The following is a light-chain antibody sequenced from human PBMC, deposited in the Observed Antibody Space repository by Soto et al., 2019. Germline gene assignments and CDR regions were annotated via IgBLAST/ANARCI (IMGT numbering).Light chain of an antibody. V-gene: IGKV1-6*01. Sequence: IQMTQSPSSLSASVGGRVTITCRASQSISSYLNWYQQKPGKAPKLLIYAASSLQSGVPSRFSGSGSGTDFTLTISSLQPEDFATYYCLQDYNYPITFGQGTRLEIK. CDR2: AAS. CDR1: QSISSY. CDR3: LQDYNYPIT. J-gene: IGKJ5*01.